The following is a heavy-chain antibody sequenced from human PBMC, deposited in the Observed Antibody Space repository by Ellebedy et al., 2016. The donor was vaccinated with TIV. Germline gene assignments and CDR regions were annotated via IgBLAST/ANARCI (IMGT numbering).Heavy chain of an antibody. V-gene: IGHV3-30*03. CDR1: GFNFGGHA. Sequence: PGGSLRLSCAASGFNFGGHAMKWVRQAPGKGLEWVAVISKDGSKKYYADSVKGRFSMSRDNSKNALFLQMSSLRPEDTAVYYCARHGRGLDSWGQGTLVTVSS. D-gene: IGHD1-26*01. CDR3: ARHGRGLDS. CDR2: ISKDGSKK. J-gene: IGHJ4*02.